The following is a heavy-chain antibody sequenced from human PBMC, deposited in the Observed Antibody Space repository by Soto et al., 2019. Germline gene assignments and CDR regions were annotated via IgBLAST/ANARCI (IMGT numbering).Heavy chain of an antibody. V-gene: IGHV1-69*01. CDR3: ARDHSSYDFWIGYYTDYYYGMDV. CDR1: GGTFSSYA. Sequence: QVQLVQSGAEVKKPGSSVKVSCKASGGTFSSYAISWVRQAPGQGLEWMGGIIPIFGTANYAQKFQGRVTITADESTSTAYMELSSLRSEDTAVYYCARDHSSYDFWIGYYTDYYYGMDVWGQGTTVTVSS. CDR2: IIPIFGTA. D-gene: IGHD3-3*01. J-gene: IGHJ6*02.